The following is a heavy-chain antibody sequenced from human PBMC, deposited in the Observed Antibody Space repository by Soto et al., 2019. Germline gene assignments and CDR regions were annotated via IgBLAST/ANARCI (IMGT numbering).Heavy chain of an antibody. CDR1: GFTFSSYA. CDR3: VRAPPMVRGSSPDY. V-gene: IGHV3-64D*06. Sequence: VGSLRLSCSASGFTFSSYAMHWVRQAPGKGLEYVSAISSNGGSTYYADSVKGRFTISRDNSKNTLYLQMSSLRAEDTAVYYCVRAPPMVRGSSPDYWGQGTLVTVSS. CDR2: ISSNGGST. J-gene: IGHJ4*02. D-gene: IGHD3-10*01.